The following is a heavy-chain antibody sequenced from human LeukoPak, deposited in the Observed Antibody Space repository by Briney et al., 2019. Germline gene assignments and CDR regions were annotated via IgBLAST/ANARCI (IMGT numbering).Heavy chain of an antibody. V-gene: IGHV1-24*01. J-gene: IGHJ3*02. D-gene: IGHD6-13*01. CDR2: FDPGDGET. Sequence: ASVKVSCTVSGYTLTELSMHWVRQAPGKGLEWMGGFDPGDGETIYAQKFQGRVTMTEDTSTDTAYMELSSLRSEDTAVYYCASGYSSSWYTDDAFDIWGQGTMVTVSS. CDR3: ASGYSSSWYTDDAFDI. CDR1: GYTLTELS.